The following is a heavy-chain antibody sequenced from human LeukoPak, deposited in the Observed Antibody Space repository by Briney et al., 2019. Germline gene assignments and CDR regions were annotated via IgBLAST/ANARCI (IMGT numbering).Heavy chain of an antibody. CDR1: GYTFTSYG. J-gene: IGHJ5*02. D-gene: IGHD2-15*01. CDR3: ARVHLVEVVAATSWYDP. CDR2: ISAYNGNT. V-gene: IGHV1-18*01. Sequence: ASVKVSCKASGYTFTSYGITWVRQAPGQGLEWMGWISAYNGNTNYGQKLQGRVTMTTDTSTSTAYMELRSLRSDDTAVYYCARVHLVEVVAATSWYDPWGQGTLVTVSS.